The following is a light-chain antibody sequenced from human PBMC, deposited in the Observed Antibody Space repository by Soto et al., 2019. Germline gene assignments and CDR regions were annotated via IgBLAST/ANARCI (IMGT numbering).Light chain of an antibody. J-gene: IGLJ3*02. Sequence: SYELTQPPSVSVAPGQTARITCGGRNIDARSEHWYQQKPGQAPILVVYDDRDRPSGIPERFSGSNSGNTATLTISRVEVGDEADYYCQVWDSSSDHWVFGGGTKLAVL. CDR1: NIDARS. V-gene: IGLV3-21*02. CDR3: QVWDSSSDHWV. CDR2: DDR.